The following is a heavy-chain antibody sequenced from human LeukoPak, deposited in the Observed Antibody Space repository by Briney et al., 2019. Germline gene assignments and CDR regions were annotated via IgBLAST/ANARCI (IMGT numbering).Heavy chain of an antibody. CDR2: IYYSGST. CDR1: GGSISSYY. Sequence: PSETLSLTCTVSGGSISSYYWSWIRQPPGKGLEWIGYIYYSGSTNYNPSLKSRVTISVDTSKNQFSLKLSSVTAADTAVYYCARDNGGRPDYWGQGTLVTVSS. CDR3: ARDNGGRPDY. D-gene: IGHD2-8*01. V-gene: IGHV4-59*12. J-gene: IGHJ4*02.